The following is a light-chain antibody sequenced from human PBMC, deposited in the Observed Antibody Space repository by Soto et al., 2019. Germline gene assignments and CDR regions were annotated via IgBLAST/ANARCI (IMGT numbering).Light chain of an antibody. CDR2: DVS. Sequence: QSALTQPASVSGSPGQSITISCTGTSSDVGSYNYVSWYQQNPGKAPKLIIHDVSNRPSGVSNRFSGSKSGNTASLTISGIQAEDEVNYYSSSTPSTTPLIFGGGTMLTVL. V-gene: IGLV2-14*01. J-gene: IGLJ2*01. CDR3: SSTPSTTPLI. CDR1: SSDVGSYNY.